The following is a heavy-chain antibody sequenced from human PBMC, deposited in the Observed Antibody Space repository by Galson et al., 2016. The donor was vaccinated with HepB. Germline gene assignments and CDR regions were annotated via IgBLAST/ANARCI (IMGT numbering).Heavy chain of an antibody. Sequence: SLRLSCAASGFTFSSFAMHWVRQAPGQGLEWVAFISYDGNNNYYADSVKGRFTISRDNSKNTLYLQVNSLRAEDTAVYYCARGGRGELDYWGQGTVVTVSS. CDR1: GFTFSSFA. CDR2: ISYDGNNN. D-gene: IGHD3-16*01. J-gene: IGHJ4*02. V-gene: IGHV3-30-3*01. CDR3: ARGGRGELDY.